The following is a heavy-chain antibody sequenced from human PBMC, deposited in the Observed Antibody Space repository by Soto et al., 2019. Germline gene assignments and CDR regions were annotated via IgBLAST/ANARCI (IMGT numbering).Heavy chain of an antibody. J-gene: IGHJ6*02. Sequence: ASVKVSCKASGYTFTGYYMHWVRQAPGRGLEWMGWINPNSGGTNYAQKFQGWVTMTRDTSTSTAYMELSRLRSEDTAVYYCARGARDTAMVSSYYYNYGMDVWGQGTTVTVSS. CDR2: INPNSGGT. CDR1: GYTFTGYY. V-gene: IGHV1-2*04. D-gene: IGHD5-18*01. CDR3: ARGARDTAMVSSYYYNYGMDV.